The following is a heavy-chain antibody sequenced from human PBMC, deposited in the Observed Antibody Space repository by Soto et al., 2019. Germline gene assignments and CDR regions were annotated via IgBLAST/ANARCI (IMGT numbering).Heavy chain of an antibody. Sequence: GGSLRLSCAASGFTFSSYAMSWVRQAPGKGLEWVSAISGSGGSTYYADSVKGRFTISRDNSKNTLYLQMNSLRAEDTAVYYCAKDPEPDIAVAGRPGVAFDIWGQGTMVTVSS. CDR1: GFTFSSYA. J-gene: IGHJ3*02. CDR2: ISGSGGST. V-gene: IGHV3-23*01. CDR3: AKDPEPDIAVAGRPGVAFDI. D-gene: IGHD6-19*01.